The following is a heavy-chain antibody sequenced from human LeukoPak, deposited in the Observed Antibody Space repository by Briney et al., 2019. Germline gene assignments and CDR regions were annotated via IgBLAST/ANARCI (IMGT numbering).Heavy chain of an antibody. CDR2: ISSGRTSI. Sequence: PGGSLRLSCTASGFPFSDFYMAWFRQPPGKGLECISYISSGRTSISYADSVTGRFTISRDNAKNSLYLQMNSLRAEDTAVYYCARVPGIAAAGPSWGQGTLVTVSS. V-gene: IGHV3-11*04. CDR1: GFPFSDFY. J-gene: IGHJ4*02. D-gene: IGHD6-13*01. CDR3: ARVPGIAAAGPS.